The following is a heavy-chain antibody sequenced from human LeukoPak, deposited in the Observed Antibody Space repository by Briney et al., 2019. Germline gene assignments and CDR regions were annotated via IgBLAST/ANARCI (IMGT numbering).Heavy chain of an antibody. D-gene: IGHD2-2*01. CDR3: ARTGAFCLGYCSSKYWFDP. CDR2: INHSGST. J-gene: IGHJ5*02. CDR1: GGSFSGYY. Sequence: PSETLSLTCAVYGGSFSGYYWSWIRQPPGKGLEWIGEINHSGSTNYNPSLKSRVTISVDTSKNQFYLKLSSVTAADTAVYYCARTGAFCLGYCSSKYWFDPWGQGTLVTVSS. V-gene: IGHV4-34*01.